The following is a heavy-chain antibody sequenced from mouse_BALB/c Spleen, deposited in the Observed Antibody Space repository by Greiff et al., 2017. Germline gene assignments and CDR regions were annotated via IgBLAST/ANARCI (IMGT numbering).Heavy chain of an antibody. Sequence: EVQLVESGGGLVKPGGSLKLSCAASGFTFSDYYMYWVSQTPEKRLEWVATISDGGSYTYYPDSVKGRFTISRDNAKNNLYLQMSSLKSEDTAMYYCARDRGRRGYYAMDYWGQGTSVTVSS. CDR1: GFTFSDYY. J-gene: IGHJ4*01. D-gene: IGHD3-1*01. CDR2: ISDGGSYT. CDR3: ARDRGRRGYYAMDY. V-gene: IGHV5-4*02.